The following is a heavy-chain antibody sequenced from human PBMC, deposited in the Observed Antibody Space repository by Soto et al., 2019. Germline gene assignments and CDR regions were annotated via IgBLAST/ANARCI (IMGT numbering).Heavy chain of an antibody. Sequence: EVQLVASGGNLVQPGGSLRLSCAASGFRFSIYSMNWVRQAPGKGLEWSAYITSDTKTIKYADSVKGRFTISRDNGKNSVYLHMNSLRDEDTAVYYCARSVEGHFDYWGQGTVVTVSA. CDR1: GFRFSIYS. V-gene: IGHV3-48*02. CDR2: ITSDTKTI. D-gene: IGHD6-19*01. CDR3: ARSVEGHFDY. J-gene: IGHJ4*02.